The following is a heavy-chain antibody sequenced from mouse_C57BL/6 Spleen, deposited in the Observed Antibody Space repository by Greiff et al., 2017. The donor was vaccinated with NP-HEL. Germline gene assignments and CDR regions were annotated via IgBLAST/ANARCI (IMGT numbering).Heavy chain of an antibody. J-gene: IGHJ2*01. V-gene: IGHV1-69*01. CDR1: GYTFTSYW. CDR2: IDPSDSYT. Sequence: QVQLQQPGAELVMPGASVKLSCKASGYTFTSYWMHWVKQRPGQGLEWIGEIDPSDSYTNYNQKFKDKATLTVDKSSSTAYMQLSSLTSEDSAVYYCASLTGTWGDYWGQGTTLTVSS. D-gene: IGHD4-1*01. CDR3: ASLTGTWGDY.